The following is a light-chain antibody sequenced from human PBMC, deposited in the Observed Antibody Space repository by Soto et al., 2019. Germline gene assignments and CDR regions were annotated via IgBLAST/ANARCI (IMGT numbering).Light chain of an antibody. J-gene: IGKJ1*01. CDR1: QSVSSSY. Sequence: EIVMTQSPATLSVSPGGRATLSCRAIQSVSSSYLAWYQQKPGQAPRLLIYGASTRATGIPARFSGSGSGTEFTLTISSLQSEDFAVYYCQQYNNWPPVTFGQGTKVDIK. CDR2: GAS. V-gene: IGKV3-15*01. CDR3: QQYNNWPPVT.